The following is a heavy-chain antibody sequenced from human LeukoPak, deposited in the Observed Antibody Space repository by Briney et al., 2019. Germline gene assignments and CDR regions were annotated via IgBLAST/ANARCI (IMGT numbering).Heavy chain of an antibody. CDR1: GFTFSSYA. J-gene: IGHJ6*02. Sequence: GGSLRLSCAASGFTFSSYAMHWVRQAPGKGLEWVAVISYDGSNKYYADSVKGRFTISRDNSKSTLYLQMNSLRAEDTAVYYCARQAGEQWNEDGYGMDVWGQGTTVTVSS. CDR2: ISYDGSNK. D-gene: IGHD1-1*01. CDR3: ARQAGEQWNEDGYGMDV. V-gene: IGHV3-30*04.